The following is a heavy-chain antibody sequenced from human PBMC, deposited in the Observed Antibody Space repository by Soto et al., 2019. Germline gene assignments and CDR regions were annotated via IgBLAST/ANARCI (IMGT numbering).Heavy chain of an antibody. J-gene: IGHJ6*02. CDR1: GGTFSSYA. V-gene: IGHV1-69*12. CDR3: ARHDCISTSCYYYYYYGMDV. Sequence: QVQLVQSGAEVKKPGSSVKVSCKSSGGTFSSYAISWVRQAPGQGLEWMGGIIPIFGTANYAQKFQGRVTLTADESTSTAYRKLSSLRYEDTAVYYCARHDCISTSCYYYYYYGMDVWGQGTTVTVSS. CDR2: IIPIFGTA. D-gene: IGHD2-2*01.